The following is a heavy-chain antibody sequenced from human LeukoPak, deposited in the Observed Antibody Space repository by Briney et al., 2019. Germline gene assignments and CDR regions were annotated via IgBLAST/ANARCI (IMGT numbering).Heavy chain of an antibody. CDR1: AGSISSGGYY. CDR2: IYYSGSI. D-gene: IGHD6-19*01. V-gene: IGHV4-31*03. J-gene: IGHJ3*02. Sequence: PSETLSLTCPVSAGSISSGGYYWSWLRQHPGKGLEWFGYIYYSGSIYYNPSLKRRVTISVDTSKNKLSLRLCYVTAPASAVVYCARLIFLGVNAQRSGHDAFDIWGQGKMVTVSS. CDR3: ARLIFLGVNAQRSGHDAFDI.